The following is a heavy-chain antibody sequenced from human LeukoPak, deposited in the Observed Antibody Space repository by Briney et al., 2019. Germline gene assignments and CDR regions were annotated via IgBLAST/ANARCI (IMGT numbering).Heavy chain of an antibody. D-gene: IGHD5-24*01. CDR1: GFTFSSYS. J-gene: IGHJ6*02. CDR2: ISSSSSYI. CDR3: ARDGRLQPPYFYYGMDV. Sequence: PGGSLRLSCAASGFTFSSYSMNWVRQAPGKGLEWVSSISSSSSYIYYADSVKGRFTISRDNAKNSLYLQMNSLRAEDTAVYYCARDGRLQPPYFYYGMDVWGQGTTVTVSS. V-gene: IGHV3-21*01.